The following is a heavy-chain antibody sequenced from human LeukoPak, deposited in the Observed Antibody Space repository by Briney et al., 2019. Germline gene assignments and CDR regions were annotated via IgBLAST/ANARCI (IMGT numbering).Heavy chain of an antibody. V-gene: IGHV1-2*02. CDR2: INPNSGGT. J-gene: IGHJ5*02. CDR3: ARPPIWQQLVPPDFDH. Sequence: GASLKVSCKASGYTFTGYYMHWVRRAPGQGLEWRGWINPNSGGTNYAQNFQGRVTMTRDTSSSTAYLELSRLRSADTAVYYCARPPIWQQLVPPDFDHWGRGTLVTVSS. D-gene: IGHD6-13*01. CDR1: GYTFTGYY.